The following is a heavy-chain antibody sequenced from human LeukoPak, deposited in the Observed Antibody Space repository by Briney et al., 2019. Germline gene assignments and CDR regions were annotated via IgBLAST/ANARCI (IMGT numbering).Heavy chain of an antibody. CDR1: GFTFSDRY. Sequence: GGSLRLSCAAAGFTFSDRYMSWIRQAPGKGMEWVAYISPNGQNIHYADSVKGRSTISRDNAKNTLYLQMNSLRAEDTAVYYCAKYYDILTGYWGFDYWGQGTLVTVSS. CDR3: AKYYDILTGYWGFDY. D-gene: IGHD3-9*01. CDR2: ISPNGQNI. J-gene: IGHJ4*02. V-gene: IGHV3-11*04.